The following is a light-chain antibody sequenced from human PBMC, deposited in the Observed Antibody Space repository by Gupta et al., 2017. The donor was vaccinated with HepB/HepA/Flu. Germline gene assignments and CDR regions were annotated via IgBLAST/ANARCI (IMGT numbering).Light chain of an antibody. J-gene: IGLJ2*01. V-gene: IGLV2-14*03. CDR3: SSYTSSSTCV. CDR1: SSDVGGYNY. Sequence: QSALPPPPPVLGPPAPSPTISCTGTSSDVGGYNYVSWYQQHPGKAPKLRMYDVSNRPSGVSNRVSGSKSGNTESLTISGLQAEDEAYYDCSSYTSSSTCVFGGGTKMTVL. CDR2: DVS.